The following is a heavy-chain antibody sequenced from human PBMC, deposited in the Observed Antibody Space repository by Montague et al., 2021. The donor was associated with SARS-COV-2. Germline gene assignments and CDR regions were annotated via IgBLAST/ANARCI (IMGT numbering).Heavy chain of an antibody. CDR3: ARGGGSGYRYYFDY. D-gene: IGHD3-22*01. Sequence: SETLSLTCTVSGGSINDYYWTWVRQPAGEGLEWIGYIYYSGSTNXNPSLKSRVTISVDTSKNQFSLKLSSVTAADTAVYYCARGGGSGYRYYFDYWGQGSLVTVSS. J-gene: IGHJ4*02. V-gene: IGHV4-59*01. CDR1: GGSINDYY. CDR2: IYYSGST.